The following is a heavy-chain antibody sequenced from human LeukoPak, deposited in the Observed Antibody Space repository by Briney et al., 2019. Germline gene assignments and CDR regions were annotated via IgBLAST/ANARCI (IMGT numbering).Heavy chain of an antibody. CDR2: IIPIFGTA. V-gene: IGHV1-69*06. J-gene: IGHJ6*03. CDR3: ARADYDSSGYYYYYYYMDV. CDR1: GGTFSSYA. D-gene: IGHD3-22*01. Sequence: SVKVSCKASGGTFSSYAISWVRQAPGQGLEWMEGIIPIFGTANYAQKFQGRVTITADKSTSTAYMELSSLRSEDTAVYCCARADYDSSGYYYYYYYMDVWGKGTTVTVSS.